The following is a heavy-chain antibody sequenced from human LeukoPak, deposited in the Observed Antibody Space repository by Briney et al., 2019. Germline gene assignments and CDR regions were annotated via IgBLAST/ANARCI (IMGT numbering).Heavy chain of an antibody. CDR3: ARDRTAYDYIWGSYRHFDY. Sequence: ASVKVSCKASGGTFSSYAISWVRQAPGQGLEWMGGIIPIFGTANYAQKFQGRVTITADESTSTAYMELSSLRSEDTALYYCARDRTAYDYIWGSYRHFDYWGQGTLVTVSS. J-gene: IGHJ4*02. V-gene: IGHV1-69*13. CDR2: IIPIFGTA. CDR1: GGTFSSYA. D-gene: IGHD3-16*02.